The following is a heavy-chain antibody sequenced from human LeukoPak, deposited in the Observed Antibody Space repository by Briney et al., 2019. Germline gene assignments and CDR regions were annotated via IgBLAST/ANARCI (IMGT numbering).Heavy chain of an antibody. V-gene: IGHV3-7*01. CDR2: IKEDGSEK. D-gene: IGHD1-1*01. Sequence: GGSLRLSCAASGFTFSSFWMSWVRQAPGKGLEWVANIKEDGSEKNYMDSVKGRFTISRDNAKKLAYLQMNSLRAEDTAVYYCVKDRPNWPIDYWGQGTLVTVSS. CDR3: VKDRPNWPIDY. J-gene: IGHJ4*02. CDR1: GFTFSSFW.